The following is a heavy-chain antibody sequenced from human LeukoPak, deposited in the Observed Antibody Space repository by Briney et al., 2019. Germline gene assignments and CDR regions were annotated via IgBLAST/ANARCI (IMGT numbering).Heavy chain of an antibody. CDR3: ARFESGSYSRGGDY. CDR2: ISAYNGNT. J-gene: IGHJ4*02. V-gene: IGHV1-18*01. D-gene: IGHD1-26*01. Sequence: ASVKVSCKASGYTFTSYDISWVRQAPGQGLEWMGWISAYNGNTNYAQNLQGRVTMTTDTSTSTAYMELRSLRSDDTAVYYCARFESGSYSRGGDYWGQGTLVTVSS. CDR1: GYTFTSYD.